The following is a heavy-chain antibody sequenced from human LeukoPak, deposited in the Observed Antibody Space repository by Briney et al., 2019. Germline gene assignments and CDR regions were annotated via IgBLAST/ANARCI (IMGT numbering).Heavy chain of an antibody. CDR3: AKDGYYDSSAYYYVRYFDL. V-gene: IGHV3-23*01. CDR1: GFTFSSYG. J-gene: IGHJ2*01. CDR2: ISGSGGST. Sequence: GGTLRLSCAASGFTFSSYGMSWVRQAPGKGLEWVSAISGSGGSTYYADSVKGRFTISRDNSKNTLYLQMNSLRAEDTAVYYCAKDGYYDSSAYYYVRYFDLWGRGTLVTVSS. D-gene: IGHD3-22*01.